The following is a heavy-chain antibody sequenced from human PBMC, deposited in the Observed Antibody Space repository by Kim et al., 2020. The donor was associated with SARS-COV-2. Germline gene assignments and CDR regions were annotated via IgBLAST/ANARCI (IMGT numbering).Heavy chain of an antibody. CDR3: AKDGPRDYYGSGRYFDL. Sequence: VKGRFTISRDNAKNSLYLQMNSLRAEDTALYYCAKDGPRDYYGSGRYFDLWGRGTLVTVSS. V-gene: IGHV3-9*01. D-gene: IGHD3-10*01. J-gene: IGHJ2*01.